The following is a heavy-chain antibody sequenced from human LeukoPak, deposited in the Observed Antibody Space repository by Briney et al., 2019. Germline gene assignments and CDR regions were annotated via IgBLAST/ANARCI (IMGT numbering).Heavy chain of an antibody. Sequence: SETLSLTCVVYGGSFSGYYWSWIRQPPGKGLEWIGEINHSGSTNYNPSLKSRVTISVDTSKNQFSLKLSSVTAADTAVYYCARELSGSYYDYWGQGTLVTVTS. CDR1: GGSFSGYY. D-gene: IGHD1-26*01. V-gene: IGHV4-34*01. CDR3: ARELSGSYYDY. J-gene: IGHJ4*02. CDR2: INHSGST.